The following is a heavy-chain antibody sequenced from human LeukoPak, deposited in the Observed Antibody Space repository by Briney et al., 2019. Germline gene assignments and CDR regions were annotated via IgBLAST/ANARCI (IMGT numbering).Heavy chain of an antibody. D-gene: IGHD3-22*01. Sequence: ASVKVPCKASGYTFTGYYMHWVRQAPGQGLEWMGWINPNSGGTNYAQKFQGRVTMTRDTSISTAYMELSRLRSDDTAVYYCARDSGGTTYYYDSSGKIDYWGQGTLVTVSS. J-gene: IGHJ4*02. CDR1: GYTFTGYY. CDR3: ARDSGGTTYYYDSSGKIDY. CDR2: INPNSGGT. V-gene: IGHV1-2*02.